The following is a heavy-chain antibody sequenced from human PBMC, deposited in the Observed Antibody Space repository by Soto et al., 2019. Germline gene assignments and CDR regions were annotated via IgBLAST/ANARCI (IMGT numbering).Heavy chain of an antibody. CDR3: AKAGAYNYGSYFDY. CDR2: ISWDGGIT. CDR1: GFTFDDYT. Sequence: HPGGSLRLSCAASGFTFDDYTMEWVRQATGKGLEWVSLISWDGGITYYADSVKGRFTISRDNSKNSLYLQMNSLTTEDTALYYCAKAGAYNYGSYFDYWGQGTLVTVSS. J-gene: IGHJ4*02. D-gene: IGHD5-18*01. V-gene: IGHV3-43*01.